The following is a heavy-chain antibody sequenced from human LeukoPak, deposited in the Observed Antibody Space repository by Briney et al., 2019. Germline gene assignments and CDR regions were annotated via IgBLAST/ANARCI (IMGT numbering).Heavy chain of an antibody. CDR1: GFTFSSYA. Sequence: GGSLRLSCAASGFTFSSYAMHWVRQAPGKGLEWMAVISYDGSNKYYADSVKGRFTISRDNSKNTLYLQMNSLRAEDTAVYYCASYYYDSSGYLDYWGQGTLVTVSS. V-gene: IGHV3-30-3*01. J-gene: IGHJ4*02. D-gene: IGHD3-22*01. CDR3: ASYYYDSSGYLDY. CDR2: ISYDGSNK.